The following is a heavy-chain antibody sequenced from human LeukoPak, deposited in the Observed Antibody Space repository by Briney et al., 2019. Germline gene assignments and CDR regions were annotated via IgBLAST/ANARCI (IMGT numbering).Heavy chain of an antibody. CDR3: ARALSSSFWSGYLGWFDP. V-gene: IGHV4-61*02. CDR2: IYTSGTT. CDR1: GGSINSGNYY. J-gene: IGHJ5*02. Sequence: PSETLSLTCTVSGGSINSGNYYWSWIRQSAGKGLEWIGRIYTSGTTSYNPSLKSRVTISVDQSKNQFSLGLTSVTAADTAVYYCARALSSSFWSGYLGWFDPWGHGTLVTVSS. D-gene: IGHD3-3*01.